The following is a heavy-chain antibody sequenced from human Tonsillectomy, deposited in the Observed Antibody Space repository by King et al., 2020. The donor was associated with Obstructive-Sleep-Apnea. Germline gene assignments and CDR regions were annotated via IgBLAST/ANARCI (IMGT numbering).Heavy chain of an antibody. D-gene: IGHD4-17*01. CDR3: ARSYDYGDLGTFYFDY. V-gene: IGHV3-23*04. CDR1: VFTFTSFA. Sequence: VQLVESGGALVQPGWSLRLSCAASVFTFTSFAMALVGQALGKGLEWVATIRCGGFITYYAYPVMGRFTISRDNSKNTLILHMSSLRAEDTAVYYCARSYDYGDLGTFYFDYWGQGTLVTVSS. J-gene: IGHJ4*02. CDR2: IRCGGFIT.